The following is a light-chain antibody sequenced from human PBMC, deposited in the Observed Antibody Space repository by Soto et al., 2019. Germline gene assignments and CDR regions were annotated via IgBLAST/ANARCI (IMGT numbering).Light chain of an antibody. J-gene: IGLJ2*01. Sequence: QSALTQPRSVSGSPGQSVTISCTGTSSDVGGYNYVSWYQQHPSKAPKLMIYDVTKRPSGVPDRFSGSKSGNTASLTISGLQAEDEADYYCCSYAGSYTSLFGGGTKVTVL. CDR1: SSDVGGYNY. CDR2: DVT. CDR3: CSYAGSYTSL. V-gene: IGLV2-11*01.